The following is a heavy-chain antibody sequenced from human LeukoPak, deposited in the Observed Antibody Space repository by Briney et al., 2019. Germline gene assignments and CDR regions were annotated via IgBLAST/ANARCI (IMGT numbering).Heavy chain of an antibody. CDR1: GFTFSSYA. CDR2: ISGSGNST. CDR3: ARLPTTVSFFDY. J-gene: IGHJ4*02. D-gene: IGHD4-17*01. Sequence: GGSLRLSCAASGFTFSSYAMNWVRQAPGKGLEWVSCISGSGNSTYYADSVKGRFTISRDNSKNTLYLQMNSLRAEDTAVYFCARLPTTVSFFDYWGQGTLVFVSS. V-gene: IGHV3-23*01.